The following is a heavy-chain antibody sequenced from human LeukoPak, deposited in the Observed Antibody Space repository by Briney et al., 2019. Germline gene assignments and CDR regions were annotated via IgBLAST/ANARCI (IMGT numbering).Heavy chain of an antibody. CDR3: AKNGDRGAYCTGGTCYPYFYYYMDV. CDR1: GITFSSYG. V-gene: IGHV3-23*01. Sequence: GGTLRLSCAASGITFSSYGMSWVRQAPGEGLEWVSSISSTGGTTYYADSVKGRFTISRDNSKNTLYLQMNSLRAEDTAIYYCAKNGDRGAYCTGGTCYPYFYYYMDVWGKGTTVTI. D-gene: IGHD2-15*01. CDR2: ISSTGGTT. J-gene: IGHJ6*03.